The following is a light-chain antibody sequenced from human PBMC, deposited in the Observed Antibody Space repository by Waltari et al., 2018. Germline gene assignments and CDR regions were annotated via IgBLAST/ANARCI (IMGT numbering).Light chain of an antibody. CDR2: ADS. V-gene: IGLV3-21*03. CDR3: HVWDTRTDHVV. J-gene: IGLJ2*01. CDR1: DIGTRS. Sequence: SYVLTQPPSVSVAPGKTARIPCGGNDIGTRSVHWYPQKPGQAPVLVVFADSDRPSGGPGRFSGSNAANTATLTSSRVEAGDEADYYCHVWDTRTDHVVFGGGTKLTVL.